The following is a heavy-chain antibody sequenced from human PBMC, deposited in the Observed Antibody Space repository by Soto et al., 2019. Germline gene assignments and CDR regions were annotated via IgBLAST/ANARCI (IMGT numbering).Heavy chain of an antibody. CDR2: INHSGST. Sequence: TLSLTCAVYGGSFSGYYWSWIRQPPGKGLEWIGEINHSGSTNYNPSLKSRVTISVDTSKNQFSLKLSSVTAADTAVYYCARGPLYDYVWGSYRRERFDPWGQGTLVTVSS. V-gene: IGHV4-34*01. CDR1: GGSFSGYY. J-gene: IGHJ5*02. CDR3: ARGPLYDYVWGSYRRERFDP. D-gene: IGHD3-16*02.